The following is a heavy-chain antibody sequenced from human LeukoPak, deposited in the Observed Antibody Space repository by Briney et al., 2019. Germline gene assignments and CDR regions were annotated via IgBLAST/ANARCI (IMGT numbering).Heavy chain of an antibody. J-gene: IGHJ4*02. CDR1: GFTFSSYE. D-gene: IGHD3-3*01. CDR2: ISSGGNTI. Sequence: GGSLRLSCAASGFTFSSYEMNWVRQAPGKGLEWVSYISSGGNTIYYADSVKGRFTISRDNATNSLYLQMNSLRAEDTAVYYCARPAYYDFWRGYSTYFDYWGQGTLVTVSS. V-gene: IGHV3-48*03. CDR3: ARPAYYDFWRGYSTYFDY.